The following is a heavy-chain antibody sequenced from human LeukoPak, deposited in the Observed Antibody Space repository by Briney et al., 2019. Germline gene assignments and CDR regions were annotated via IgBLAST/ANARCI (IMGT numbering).Heavy chain of an antibody. V-gene: IGHV1-2*02. CDR2: INPNSGGT. CDR1: GYTFTGYY. J-gene: IGHJ3*02. Sequence: ASVKVSCKASGYTFTGYYMHWVRQDPGQGLEWMGWINPNSGGTNYAQKFQGRVTMTRDTSISTAYMELSRLRSDDTAVYYCARRTVAGLHDAFDIWGQGTMVTVSS. CDR3: ARRTVAGLHDAFDI. D-gene: IGHD6-19*01.